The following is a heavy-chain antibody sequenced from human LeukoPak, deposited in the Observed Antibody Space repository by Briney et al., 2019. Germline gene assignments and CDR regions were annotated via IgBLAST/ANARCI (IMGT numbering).Heavy chain of an antibody. CDR2: IKKDGSEK. CDR3: ARGIYYDSSGYWSYYFDY. J-gene: IGHJ4*02. D-gene: IGHD3-22*01. Sequence: GGSLRLSCAASGFTFSSYWMGWVRQAPGKGLEWVANIKKDGSEKFYVDSVKGRFTISRDNAKNSVYLQMNSLRAEDTAVYYCARGIYYDSSGYWSYYFDYWGQGTLVTVSS. CDR1: GFTFSSYW. V-gene: IGHV3-7*04.